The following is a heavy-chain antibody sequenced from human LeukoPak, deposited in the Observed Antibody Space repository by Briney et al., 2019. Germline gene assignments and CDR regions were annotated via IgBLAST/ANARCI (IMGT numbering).Heavy chain of an antibody. D-gene: IGHD2-21*01. CDR3: ARDFFPIVDSTWYEIGY. V-gene: IGHV3-23*01. CDR2: ISGSGGST. CDR1: GFTFSSYA. Sequence: GGSLRLSCAASGFTFSSYAMSWVRQAPGKGLEWVSAISGSGGSTYYADSVKGRFTISRDNSKNTLYLQMNSLRAEDTAVYYCARDFFPIVDSTWYEIGYWGQGTLVTVSS. J-gene: IGHJ4*02.